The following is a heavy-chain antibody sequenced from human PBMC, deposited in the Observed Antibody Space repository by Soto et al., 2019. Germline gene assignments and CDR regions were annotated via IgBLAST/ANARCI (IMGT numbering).Heavy chain of an antibody. V-gene: IGHV1-69*06. CDR3: ARDLCGGSCYSFGPETDAFDI. J-gene: IGHJ3*02. CDR2: IIPIFGTA. CDR1: GGTFSSYA. D-gene: IGHD2-15*01. Sequence: ASVKVSCKASGGTFSSYAISWVRQAPGQGLEWMGGIIPIFGTANYAQKFQGRVTITADKSTSTAYMELSSLRSEDTAVYYCARDLCGGSCYSFGPETDAFDIWGQGTMVTVSS.